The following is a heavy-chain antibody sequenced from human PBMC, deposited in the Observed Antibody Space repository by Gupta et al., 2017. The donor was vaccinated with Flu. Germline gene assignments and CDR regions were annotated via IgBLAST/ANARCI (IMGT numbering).Heavy chain of an antibody. J-gene: IGHJ5*02. CDR2: INHSGST. CDR3: ARARIVGASVHWFDP. CDR1: GGSFSGYY. Sequence: QVQLQQWGAGLLKPSETLSLTCAVYGGSFSGYYWSWIRQPPGKGLEWIGEINHSGSTNYNPSLKSRVTISVDTSKNQFSLKLSSVTAADTAVYYCARARIVGASVHWFDPWGQGTLVTVSS. D-gene: IGHD1-26*01. V-gene: IGHV4-34*01.